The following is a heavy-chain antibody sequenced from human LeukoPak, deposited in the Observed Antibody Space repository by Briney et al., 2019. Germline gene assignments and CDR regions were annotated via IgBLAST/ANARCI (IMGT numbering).Heavy chain of an antibody. CDR2: IGSSGSST. CDR1: GFNFGTYA. Sequence: GGSLRLSCAASGFNFGTYAMTWVRQAPGKGLEWVSSIGSSGSSTYYADSVKGRFTISRDNAKNSLYLQMNSLRAEDTAVYYCARCGYYDSSGYYCQDFDYWGQGTLVTVSS. V-gene: IGHV3-23*01. J-gene: IGHJ4*02. CDR3: ARCGYYDSSGYYCQDFDY. D-gene: IGHD3-22*01.